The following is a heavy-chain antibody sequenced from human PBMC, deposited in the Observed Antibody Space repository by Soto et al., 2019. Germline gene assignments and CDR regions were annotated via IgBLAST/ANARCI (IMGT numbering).Heavy chain of an antibody. Sequence: QVQLVQSGAEVKKPGSSVKVSCKASGGTFSSYAISWVRQAPGQGLEWMGGIIPIFGTANYAQKFQGRVTNTADEATSTANMELSSLRSEDTAVYYCARGGTDGYPPYYYYVIDVSGQGTTVTVSS. V-gene: IGHV1-69*12. D-gene: IGHD5-12*01. CDR3: ARGGTDGYPPYYYYVIDV. CDR1: GGTFSSYA. J-gene: IGHJ6*02. CDR2: IIPIFGTA.